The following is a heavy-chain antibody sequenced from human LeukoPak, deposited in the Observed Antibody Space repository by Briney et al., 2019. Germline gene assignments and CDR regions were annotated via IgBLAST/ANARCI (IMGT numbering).Heavy chain of an antibody. D-gene: IGHD5-12*01. CDR1: GGSISSYY. CDR3: ARDSPGAGYSGYDSFFWFDP. Sequence: SETLSLTCTVSGGSISSYYWSWIRQPPGKGLEWIGRIYTSGSTNYNPSLKSRVTMSVDTSKNQFSLKLSSVTAADTAVYYCARDSPGAGYSGYDSFFWFDPWGQGTLVTVSS. CDR2: IYTSGST. J-gene: IGHJ5*02. V-gene: IGHV4-4*07.